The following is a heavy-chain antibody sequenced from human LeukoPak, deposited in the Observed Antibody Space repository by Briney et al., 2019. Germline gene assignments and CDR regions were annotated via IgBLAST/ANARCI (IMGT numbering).Heavy chain of an antibody. CDR1: GGSISSSSYY. CDR3: ARLVVDRDFDYGDYRDS. Sequence: SETLSLTCTVSGGSISSSSYYWGWIRQPPGKGLEWIVSIYYSGSTYYNPSLKSRVTISVDTSKNQFSLKLSSVTAADTAVYYCARLVVDRDFDYGDYRDSWGQGTLVTVS. CDR2: IYYSGST. J-gene: IGHJ4*02. D-gene: IGHD4-17*01. V-gene: IGHV4-39*01.